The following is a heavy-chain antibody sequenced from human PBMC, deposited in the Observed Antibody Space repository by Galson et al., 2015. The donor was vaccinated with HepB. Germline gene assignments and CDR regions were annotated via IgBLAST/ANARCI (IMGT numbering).Heavy chain of an antibody. Sequence: SLRLSCAASGFNFNDYSMNWVRQAPGKGLEWVAYISSTSSTIYYADSVKGRFTISRDNAKNSLYLQMNSLRAEDTAVYHCARMSKYFDHWGQGTLLAVSS. J-gene: IGHJ4*02. D-gene: IGHD5/OR15-5a*01. V-gene: IGHV3-48*04. CDR3: ARMSKYFDH. CDR1: GFNFNDYS. CDR2: ISSTSSTI.